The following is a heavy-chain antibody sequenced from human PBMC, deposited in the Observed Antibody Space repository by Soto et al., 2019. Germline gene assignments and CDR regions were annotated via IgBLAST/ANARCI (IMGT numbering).Heavy chain of an antibody. CDR3: ARDNYGDTYYFDY. Sequence: QVQLQESGPGLVKPSQTLSLTCTVSGGSISSGAYYWSWVRQPPGKGLEWIGYIYYSGSTYYNPSLKSRVTISVDTSKNPFSLKLSSVTATDTAVYYCARDNYGDTYYFDYWGQGTLVTVSS. D-gene: IGHD4-17*01. CDR2: IYYSGST. CDR1: GGSISSGAYY. J-gene: IGHJ4*02. V-gene: IGHV4-30-4*01.